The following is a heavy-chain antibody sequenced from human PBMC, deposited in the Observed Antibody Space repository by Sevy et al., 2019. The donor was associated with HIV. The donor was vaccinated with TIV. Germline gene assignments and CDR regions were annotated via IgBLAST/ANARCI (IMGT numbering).Heavy chain of an antibody. V-gene: IGHV1-18*01. CDR2: ISAYNGNT. CDR3: ARPSYRYCSSTSCSGGGYYFDY. D-gene: IGHD2-2*01. J-gene: IGHJ4*02. Sequence: ASVKVSCKASGYTFTSYGISWVRQAPGQGLEWMGWISAYNGNTNYAQKLQGRVTMTTDTSTSTAYMELRSLRSDDTAVYYCARPSYRYCSSTSCSGGGYYFDYWGQGTLVTVSS. CDR1: GYTFTSYG.